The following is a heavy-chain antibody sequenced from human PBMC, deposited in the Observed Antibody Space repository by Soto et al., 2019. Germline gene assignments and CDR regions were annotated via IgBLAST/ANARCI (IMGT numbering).Heavy chain of an antibody. Sequence: EVQVLESGGGLVQPGGSIRLSCAATGFSFSDFAMSWVRQAPVKGLEWVSRIYDGGNGPHYADSVKGRVTISRDNSKNTLYLQTNSPRAEDTAVYYCAKMEGMDPWAYSFDYWGQGTLVTVSS. CDR3: AKMEGMDPWAYSFDY. V-gene: IGHV3-23*01. CDR1: GFSFSDFA. CDR2: IYDGGNGP. D-gene: IGHD2-2*03. J-gene: IGHJ4*02.